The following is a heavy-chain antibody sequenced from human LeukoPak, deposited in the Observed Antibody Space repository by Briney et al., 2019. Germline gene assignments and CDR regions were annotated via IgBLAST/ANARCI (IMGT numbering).Heavy chain of an antibody. V-gene: IGHV1-8*01. D-gene: IGHD3-9*01. CDR1: GYTFTSYD. CDR2: MNPNSGNT. Sequence: ASVKVSCKASGYTFTSYDINWVRQATGQGLEWMGWMNPNSGNTGYAQKFQGRVTMTRNTSISTAYMELSSLRSDDTAVYYCARDGILTGYYISYWGQGTLVTVSS. J-gene: IGHJ4*02. CDR3: ARDGILTGYYISY.